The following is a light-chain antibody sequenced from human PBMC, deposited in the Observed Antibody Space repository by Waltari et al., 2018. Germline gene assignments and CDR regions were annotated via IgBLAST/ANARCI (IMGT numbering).Light chain of an antibody. J-gene: IGLJ3*02. CDR1: SSDVGGYYY. V-gene: IGLV2-11*01. CDR3: CSYADSYTAV. CDR2: DVT. Sequence: QSALTQPRSVSGSPGQSVTISCTGTSSDVGGYYYVSWYQQHPGKAPKLMLYDVTKLPSGVPGRFSGSKSGNTASLTISGLQAEDEADYYCCSYADSYTAVFGGGTTLTVL.